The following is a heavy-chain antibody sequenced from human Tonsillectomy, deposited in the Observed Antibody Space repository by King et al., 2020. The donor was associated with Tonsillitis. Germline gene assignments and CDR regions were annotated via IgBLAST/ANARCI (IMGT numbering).Heavy chain of an antibody. D-gene: IGHD1-26*01. Sequence: MQLQESGPGLVKPSETLSLTCTVSGGSISRSSYYWGWIRQPPGKGLEWIGSIYYSGRTYYNPSLKSRVIISVDTSKNQFSLKLSSVTAAETAVFYCARYSEWELQYSFDYWGQGTLVTVSS. CDR3: ARYSEWELQYSFDY. V-gene: IGHV4-39*01. CDR1: GGSISRSSYY. J-gene: IGHJ4*02. CDR2: IYYSGRT.